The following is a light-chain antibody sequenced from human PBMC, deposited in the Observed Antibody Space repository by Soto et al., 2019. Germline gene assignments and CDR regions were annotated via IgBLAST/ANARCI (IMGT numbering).Light chain of an antibody. Sequence: DIQMTQSPSTLSASVGDRVTITCRASQTIDSWLAWYQQRPGKPPNLLIYKASTLASGVPSRFSGSGSGTEFTLTITSLQPDEFATYYCQQYHIYSGTFGQGTKVEIK. CDR2: KAS. CDR1: QTIDSW. J-gene: IGKJ1*01. V-gene: IGKV1-5*03. CDR3: QQYHIYSGT.